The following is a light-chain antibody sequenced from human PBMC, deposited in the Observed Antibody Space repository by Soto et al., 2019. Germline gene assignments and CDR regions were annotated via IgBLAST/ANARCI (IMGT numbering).Light chain of an antibody. V-gene: IGKV3-20*01. CDR3: QQYGGSPRT. CDR2: SAS. CDR1: QSVSSN. Sequence: EIVMTQSPATLSVSPGERATLSCRASQSVSSNLAWYQQKPGQAPRLLIYSASRRATGIPDRFSGSGSGTEFTLTISRLEPEDFAVYYCQQYGGSPRTFGQGTKVDIK. J-gene: IGKJ1*01.